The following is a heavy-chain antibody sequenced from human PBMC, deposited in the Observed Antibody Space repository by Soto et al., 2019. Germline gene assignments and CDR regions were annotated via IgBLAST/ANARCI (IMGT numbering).Heavy chain of an antibody. CDR3: ASLWFGELDARWFDP. J-gene: IGHJ5*02. Sequence: SETLSLTCTVSGGSISSGGYYWSWIRQHPGKGLEWIGYIYYSGSTYYNPSLKSRVTISVDTSKNQFSLKLSSVTAADTAVYYCASLWFGELDARWFDPWGQGTLVTVSS. V-gene: IGHV4-31*03. CDR1: GGSISSGGYY. D-gene: IGHD3-10*01. CDR2: IYYSGST.